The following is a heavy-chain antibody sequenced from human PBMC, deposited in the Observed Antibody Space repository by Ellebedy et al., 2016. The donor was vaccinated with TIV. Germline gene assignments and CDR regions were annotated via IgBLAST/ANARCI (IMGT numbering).Heavy chain of an antibody. V-gene: IGHV4-59*01. Sequence: SETLSLXCTVSGGSISSYYWSWIRQPPGKGLEWIGYIYYSGSTNYNPSLKSRVTISVDTSKNQFSLKLSSVTAADTAVYYCTRGGNWALLDYWGQGTLVTVSS. CDR3: TRGGNWALLDY. CDR1: GGSISSYY. D-gene: IGHD4-23*01. J-gene: IGHJ4*02. CDR2: IYYSGST.